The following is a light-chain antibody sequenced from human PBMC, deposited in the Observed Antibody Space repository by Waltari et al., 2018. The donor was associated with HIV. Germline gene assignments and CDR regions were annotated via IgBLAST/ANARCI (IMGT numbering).Light chain of an antibody. CDR2: KAS. Sequence: IQMTQSPSTLSASIGDRITITCRASQTIKNLLAWYQHKPGKAPKRLIYKASNVERGVPTRFSGSGSGTEFTLTINSLQPDDVATYYCQQYDSYSPEIFTFGPGTKVDLK. CDR1: QTIKNL. CDR3: QQYDSYSPEIFT. V-gene: IGKV1-5*03. J-gene: IGKJ3*01.